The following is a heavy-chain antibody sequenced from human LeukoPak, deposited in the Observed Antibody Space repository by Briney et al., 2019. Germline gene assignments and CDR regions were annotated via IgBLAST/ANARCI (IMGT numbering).Heavy chain of an antibody. CDR2: MNPNSGNT. V-gene: IGHV1-8*02. J-gene: IGHJ3*02. D-gene: IGHD3-10*01. CDR3: AREGGSGILDAFDI. Sequence: ASVKVSCKASGYTFTSYYMHWVRQAPGQGLEWMGWMNPNSGNTGYAQKFQGRVTMTRNTSISTAYMELSSLRSEDTAVYYCAREGGSGILDAFDIWGQGTMVTVSS. CDR1: GYTFTSYY.